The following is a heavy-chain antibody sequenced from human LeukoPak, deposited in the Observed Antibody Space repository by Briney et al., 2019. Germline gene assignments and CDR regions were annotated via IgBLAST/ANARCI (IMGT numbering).Heavy chain of an antibody. Sequence: GGSLRISCAASGFTFSSYDMHWVRQATGKGLEWVSTIGVSGDTYYPGSVKGRFTISRENAKNSLYLQVNSLRAEDTDVYYCAREDTAMAIDYWGQGTLVTVSS. CDR1: GFTFSSYD. V-gene: IGHV3-13*01. CDR2: IGVSGDT. D-gene: IGHD5-18*01. J-gene: IGHJ4*02. CDR3: AREDTAMAIDY.